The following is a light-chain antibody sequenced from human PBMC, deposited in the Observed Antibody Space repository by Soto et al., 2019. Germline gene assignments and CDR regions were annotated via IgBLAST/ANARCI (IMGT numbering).Light chain of an antibody. CDR3: QQYGGSPRVT. CDR2: DAS. V-gene: IGKV3-20*01. Sequence: EIVLTQSPGTLSLSPGERVTLSCRASQSVSSNYLAWYQQKPGQAPRLLIYDASSRPTAIPERFSGSGSGTDFTLTINRLEPDDFAVYYCQQYGGSPRVTFGGGTKVEIK. CDR1: QSVSSNY. J-gene: IGKJ4*01.